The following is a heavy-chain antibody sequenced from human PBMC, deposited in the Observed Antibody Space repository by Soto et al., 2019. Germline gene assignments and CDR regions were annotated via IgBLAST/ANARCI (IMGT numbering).Heavy chain of an antibody. CDR1: GYTFTSYG. V-gene: IGHV1-18*01. J-gene: IGHJ4*02. D-gene: IGHD6-19*01. Sequence: QVQLVQSGAEVKKPGASVKVSCKASGYTFTSYGISWVRQAPGQGLEWMGWISAYNGNTNYAQKLQGRVTMTTDTSASTAYMELRSLRADDTAVYYCSTGRENTEEWLAYGLLDYWGQGTLVTVSS. CDR3: STGRENTEEWLAYGLLDY. CDR2: ISAYNGNT.